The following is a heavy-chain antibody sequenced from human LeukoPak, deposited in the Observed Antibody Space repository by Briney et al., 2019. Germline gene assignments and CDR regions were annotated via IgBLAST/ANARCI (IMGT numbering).Heavy chain of an antibody. V-gene: IGHV3-23*01. Sequence: GGSLRPSCAASGFTFSSYAMSWVRQAPGKGLEWVSAISGSGGSTYYADSVKGRFTISRDNSKNTLYLQMNSLRAEDTAVYYCAKDCIAAAGSSPFDPWGQGTLVTVSS. D-gene: IGHD6-13*01. CDR3: AKDCIAAAGSSPFDP. CDR1: GFTFSSYA. J-gene: IGHJ5*02. CDR2: ISGSGGST.